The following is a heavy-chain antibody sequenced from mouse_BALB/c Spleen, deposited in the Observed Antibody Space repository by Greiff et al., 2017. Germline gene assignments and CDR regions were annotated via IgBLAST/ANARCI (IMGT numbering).Heavy chain of an antibody. CDR3: ARNEGYGNYNLFAY. Sequence: VQLVESGPGLVQPSQSLSITCTVSGFSLTSYGVHWVRQSPGKGLEWLGVIWSGGSTDYNAAFISRLSISKDNSKSQVFFKMNSLQANDTAIYYCARNEGYGNYNLFAYWGQGTLVTVSA. J-gene: IGHJ3*01. CDR1: GFSLTSYG. CDR2: IWSGGST. D-gene: IGHD2-1*01. V-gene: IGHV2-2*02.